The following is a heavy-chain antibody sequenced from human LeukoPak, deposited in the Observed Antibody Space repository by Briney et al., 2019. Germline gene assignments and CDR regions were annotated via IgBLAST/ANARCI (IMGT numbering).Heavy chain of an antibody. CDR3: ATKQWLAPPPDS. V-gene: IGHV3-21*01. CDR1: GFTFRSSS. Sequence: GGSLRLSCAASGFTFRSSSMNWVRQAPGKGLEWVSSITSGSSQIYDADSVKGRFTISRDNAKNSLFLQMNSLRAEDTAVYYCATKQWLAPPPDSWGQGTPVTVSS. CDR2: ITSGSSQI. D-gene: IGHD6-19*01. J-gene: IGHJ4*02.